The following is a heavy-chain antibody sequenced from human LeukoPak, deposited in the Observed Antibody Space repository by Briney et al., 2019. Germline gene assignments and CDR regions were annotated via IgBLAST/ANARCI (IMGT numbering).Heavy chain of an antibody. D-gene: IGHD3-9*01. J-gene: IGHJ6*03. CDR3: ARDPNYTYVLRYDYYYMDV. Sequence: GASVKVSCKASGYTFTSYDINWVRQATGQGLEWMGWMNPNSGNTGYAQKFQGRVTITRNTSISTAYMELSSLRSEDTAVYYCARDPNYTYVLRYDYYYMDVWGKGTTVTVSS. CDR1: GYTFTSYD. V-gene: IGHV1-8*03. CDR2: MNPNSGNT.